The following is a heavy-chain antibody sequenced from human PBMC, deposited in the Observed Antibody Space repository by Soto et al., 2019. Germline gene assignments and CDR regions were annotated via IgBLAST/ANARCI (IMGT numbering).Heavy chain of an antibody. D-gene: IGHD6-13*01. Sequence: SVKVSWKASGGTFSSYAISWVRQAPGQGLEWIGGIIPIFGTANYAQKFQGRVTITADESTSTAYMELSSLRSEDTAVYYCARVALPIIAAPAPGYYYYYYGMDVWGQGTTVTVSS. V-gene: IGHV1-69*13. CDR3: ARVALPIIAAPAPGYYYYYYGMDV. CDR2: IIPIFGTA. J-gene: IGHJ6*02. CDR1: GGTFSSYA.